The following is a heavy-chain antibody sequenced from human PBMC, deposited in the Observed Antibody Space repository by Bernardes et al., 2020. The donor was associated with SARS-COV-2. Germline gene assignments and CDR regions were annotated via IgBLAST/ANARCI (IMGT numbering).Heavy chain of an antibody. CDR2: INRHGTRP. CDR3: ARGTCCDGDCAKTPPEV. D-gene: IGHD2-21*02. CDR1: GFTACNCW. J-gene: IGHJ4*02. Sequence: GGSLRLSCASSGFTACNCWMPRLRQAPVNGLVWVSRINRHGTRPTYADSVKGRFTISRDNAKNTPYLQMNSLRAEDTAVYYCARGTCCDGDCAKTPPEVWGQGILVSVS. V-gene: IGHV3-74*01.